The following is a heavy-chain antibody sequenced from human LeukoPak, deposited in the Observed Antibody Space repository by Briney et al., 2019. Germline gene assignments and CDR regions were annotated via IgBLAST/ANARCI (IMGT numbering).Heavy chain of an antibody. J-gene: IGHJ6*02. V-gene: IGHV6-1*01. CDR3: ARVGYCSSTTCPPSGYYYGMDV. D-gene: IGHD2-2*01. Sequence: SQTLSLTCAISGDSVSSDNAAWNWVRQSPSRGLEWLGRTYYRSKLSKWYDDYAVSVRSRITITPDTSKNQFSLQLNSVTPEDTAVYYCARVGYCSSTTCPPSGYYYGMDVWGQGTTVTVSS. CDR1: GDSVSSDNAA. CDR2: TYYRSKLSKWYD.